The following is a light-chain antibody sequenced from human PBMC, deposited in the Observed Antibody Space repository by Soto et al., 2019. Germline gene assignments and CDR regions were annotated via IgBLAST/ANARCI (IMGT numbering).Light chain of an antibody. Sequence: DIQMTQSPSSLSTSVGDRVTITCRASQRINIYLNWYRQKPGKAPELLIYSASNLQSGVPSRFSGSGSGTDFTLTISSLQPEDFATYYCQQSFGTPTFGQGTRREIK. CDR3: QQSFGTPT. CDR2: SAS. J-gene: IGKJ5*01. V-gene: IGKV1-39*01. CDR1: QRINIY.